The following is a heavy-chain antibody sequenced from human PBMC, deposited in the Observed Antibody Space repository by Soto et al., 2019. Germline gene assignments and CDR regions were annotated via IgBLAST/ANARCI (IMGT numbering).Heavy chain of an antibody. J-gene: IGHJ4*02. CDR1: GYTFTSYG. CDR2: INAYNGNT. V-gene: IGHV1-18*01. CDR3: ARDVGYGLIDY. D-gene: IGHD5-18*01. Sequence: QVQLVQSGAEVKKPGASVKVSCKASGYTFTSYGISWVRQAPGQGLEWMGWINAYNGNTNYAQKLQGRVPMTTATSTSTASMELRSLRSDDTAVYYCARDVGYGLIDYWGQGTLVTVSS.